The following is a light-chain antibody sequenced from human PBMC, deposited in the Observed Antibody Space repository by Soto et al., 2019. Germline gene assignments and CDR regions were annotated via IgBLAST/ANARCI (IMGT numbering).Light chain of an antibody. V-gene: IGLV1-44*01. CDR3: VAWDYSVKGPV. Sequence: QSVLAQPPSASGAPGQRVTISCSGSSPNIGSNTVNWYQHLAGTAPKLLIFGSDQRPSGVPDRISGSKSGTSASLAISGLQSEDEADYYCVAWDYSVKGPVFGGGTKLTVL. CDR2: GSD. J-gene: IGLJ2*01. CDR1: SPNIGSNT.